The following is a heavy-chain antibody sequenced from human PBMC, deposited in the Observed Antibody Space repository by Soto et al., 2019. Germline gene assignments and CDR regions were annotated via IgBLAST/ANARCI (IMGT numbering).Heavy chain of an antibody. CDR2: IRSKAYGGTT. D-gene: IGHD3-22*01. J-gene: IGHJ3*02. CDR1: GFTFGDYA. V-gene: IGHV3-49*03. CDR3: TRASGYDSKRLAFDI. Sequence: PGGSLRLSCTASGFTFGDYAMSWFRQAPGKGLEWVGFIRSKAYGGTTEYAASVKGRFTISRDDSKSIAYLQMNSLKTEDTAVYYCTRASGYDSKRLAFDIWGQGTMVTVSS.